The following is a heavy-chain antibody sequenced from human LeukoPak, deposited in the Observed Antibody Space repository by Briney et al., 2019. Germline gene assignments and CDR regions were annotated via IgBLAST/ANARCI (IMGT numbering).Heavy chain of an antibody. CDR1: GFTFSSYA. V-gene: IGHV3-23*01. Sequence: GGSLRLSCAASGFTFSSYAMSWVRQAPGKGLEWVSGITGSGHTTYYADSVKGRFTISRVNSKNTLYVQMNSLRAEDTAVYYCAKAIRNLGWYFDLWGRGTLVTVSS. CDR3: AKAIRNLGWYFDL. J-gene: IGHJ2*01. CDR2: ITGSGHTT. D-gene: IGHD3-3*01.